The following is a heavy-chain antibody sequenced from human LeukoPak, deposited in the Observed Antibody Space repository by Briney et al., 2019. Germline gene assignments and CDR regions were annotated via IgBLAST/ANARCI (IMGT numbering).Heavy chain of an antibody. CDR3: ARDGGYYVFDY. Sequence: GGSLRLSCGVSGFTFSNYWMAWVRQAPGKGLEWVANIKQDGSAKYYVDSVKGRFTIYRDNAKNSLYLQMSSLRAEDTAVYYCARDGGYYVFDYWGQGTLVTVSS. CDR1: GFTFSNYW. J-gene: IGHJ4*02. D-gene: IGHD3-22*01. CDR2: IKQDGSAK. V-gene: IGHV3-7*01.